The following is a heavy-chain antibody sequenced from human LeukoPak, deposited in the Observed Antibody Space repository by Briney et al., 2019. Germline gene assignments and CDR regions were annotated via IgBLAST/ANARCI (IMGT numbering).Heavy chain of an antibody. CDR1: GSSVSTFY. V-gene: IGHV4-59*02. Sequence: PSETLSLTCIVSGSSVSTFYWSWLRQSPGTGLEWIGFVHDTGSTAYNPSLKSRVTISLETSKNQLSLMLTSVTAADTAMYCCARGSTGVYWYLDVWGRGTLVTVSS. J-gene: IGHJ2*01. CDR3: ARGSTGVYWYLDV. CDR2: VHDTGST. D-gene: IGHD1-1*01.